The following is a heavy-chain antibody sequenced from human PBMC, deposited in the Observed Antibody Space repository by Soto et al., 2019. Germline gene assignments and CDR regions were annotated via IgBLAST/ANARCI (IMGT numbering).Heavy chain of an antibody. CDR1: GGSISTHY. Sequence: SETPSLTCTVSGGSISTHYWNWVRQPPGKGLERSGYIDYNGNTNYNPSLKSRVTISVDTSKNPFSLKLSSVTAADTAVYYCARLVRDNGYFEYWGQGTLVTVSS. J-gene: IGHJ4*02. V-gene: IGHV4-59*11. CDR2: IDYNGNT. CDR3: ARLVRDNGYFEY. D-gene: IGHD1-20*01.